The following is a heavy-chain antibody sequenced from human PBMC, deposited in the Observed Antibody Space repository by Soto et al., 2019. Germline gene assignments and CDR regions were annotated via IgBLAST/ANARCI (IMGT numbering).Heavy chain of an antibody. CDR3: ATMPPNSSGWYEIYYYYYGMDV. Sequence: GGSLRLSCAASGFTFSSYAMHWVRQAPGKGLEWVAVISYDGSNKYYADSVKGRFTISRDNSKNTLYLQMNSLRAEDTAVYYCATMPPNSSGWYEIYYYYYGMDVWGQGTTVTVSS. D-gene: IGHD6-19*01. J-gene: IGHJ6*02. V-gene: IGHV3-30-3*01. CDR2: ISYDGSNK. CDR1: GFTFSSYA.